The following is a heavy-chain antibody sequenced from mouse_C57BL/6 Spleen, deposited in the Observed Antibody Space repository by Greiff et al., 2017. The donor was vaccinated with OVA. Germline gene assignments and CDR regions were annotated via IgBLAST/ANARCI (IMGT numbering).Heavy chain of an antibody. CDR2: IHPNSGST. J-gene: IGHJ1*03. V-gene: IGHV1-64*01. CDR1: GYTFTSYW. Sequence: VQLQQPGAELVKLGASVKLSCKASGYTFTSYWMHWVKQRPGQGLEWIGMIHPNSGSTNYNEKFKSKATLTVDKSSSTAYMQLSSLTSEDSAVYYCAARSSYWYFDVWGTGTTVTVSS. CDR3: AARSSYWYFDV. D-gene: IGHD1-1*01.